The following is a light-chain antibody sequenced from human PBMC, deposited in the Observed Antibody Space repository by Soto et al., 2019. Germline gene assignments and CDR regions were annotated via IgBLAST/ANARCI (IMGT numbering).Light chain of an antibody. CDR2: DAS. CDR3: QQRDNWPFT. CDR1: QSVGSY. J-gene: IGKJ3*01. V-gene: IGKV3-11*01. Sequence: EIVLTQSPATLSLSPGERATLSCRASQSVGSYLAWFQQRPGQAPRLVIHDASKRATGIPARLSGSGSGTDFSLTISGLEPEDLAVYYCQQRDNWPFTFGPGTTVDIK.